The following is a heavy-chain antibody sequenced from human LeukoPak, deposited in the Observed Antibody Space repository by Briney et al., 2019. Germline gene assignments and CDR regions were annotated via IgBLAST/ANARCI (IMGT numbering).Heavy chain of an antibody. D-gene: IGHD6-19*01. CDR1: GFTFSSYG. Sequence: GRSLRLSCAASGFTFSSYGMHWVRQAPGKGLEWVANIKQDGSEKYYVDSVKGRFTISRDNAKNSLYLQMNSLRAEDTAVYYCARDSSGWYYFDYWGQGTLVTVSS. J-gene: IGHJ4*02. CDR3: ARDSSGWYYFDY. V-gene: IGHV3-7*01. CDR2: IKQDGSEK.